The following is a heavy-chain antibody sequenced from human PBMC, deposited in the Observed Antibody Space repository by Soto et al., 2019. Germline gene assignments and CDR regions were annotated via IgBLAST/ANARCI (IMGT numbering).Heavy chain of an antibody. CDR2: MNPNSANT. V-gene: IGHV1-8*01. J-gene: IGHJ6*02. D-gene: IGHD3-3*01. CDR3: ARVLSWASYYDFVSGYYNYYYYGMDV. CDR1: GYTFTSYD. Sequence: QVQLVQSGAEVKKPGASVKVSCKASGYTFTSYDINWVRQATGQGLEWMGWMNPNSANTGYAQKLQGRATMTRNTSISTAYMELSSLRSEDPAVYYCARVLSWASYYDFVSGYYNYYYYGMDVWGQGTTVTVSS.